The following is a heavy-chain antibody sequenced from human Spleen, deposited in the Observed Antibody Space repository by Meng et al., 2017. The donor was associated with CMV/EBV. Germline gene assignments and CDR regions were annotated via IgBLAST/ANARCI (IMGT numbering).Heavy chain of an antibody. Sequence: CTFSGFSLSRSGVGVGWIRQPPGKALEWLALIYWDDDKRYSPSLKSRLTITKDTSKNQVVLTMTNMGPVDTATYYCGHRRHLNYDFDYWGQGTLVTVSS. CDR2: IYWDDDK. CDR3: GHRRHLNYDFDY. CDR1: GFSLSRSGVG. J-gene: IGHJ4*02. D-gene: IGHD4-11*01. V-gene: IGHV2-5*02.